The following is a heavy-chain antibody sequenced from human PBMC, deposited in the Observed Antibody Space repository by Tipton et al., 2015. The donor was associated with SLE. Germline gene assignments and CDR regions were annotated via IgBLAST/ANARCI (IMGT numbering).Heavy chain of an antibody. CDR2: INSSGSA. J-gene: IGHJ4*02. D-gene: IGHD2-21*01. CDR1: GGSFSGFY. V-gene: IGHV4-34*01. CDR3: ARGKISWAIFVVRNYFDS. Sequence: TLSLTCAVRGGSFSGFYWSWIRQPPGKGLECIGEINSSGSANYHPSLKSRATISIDTSKNQFSLKLTSVTAADTAVYYCARGKISWAIFVVRNYFDSWGQGTLVTVSS.